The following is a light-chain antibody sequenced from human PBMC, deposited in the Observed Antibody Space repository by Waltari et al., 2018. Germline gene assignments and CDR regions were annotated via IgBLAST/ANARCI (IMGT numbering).Light chain of an antibody. V-gene: IGKV1-9*01. J-gene: IGKJ4*01. CDR3: QQLSTYPLT. CDR2: ASS. CDR1: QVISSN. Sequence: DIQLTQSPSFLSASVGDRVHIPCRASQVISSNLAWYQQKPGTAPKLLIYASSTLQIGVKSRFSGSGSGTEFTLTISSLNHEDVATYYCQQLSTYPLTFGGGTKVEIK.